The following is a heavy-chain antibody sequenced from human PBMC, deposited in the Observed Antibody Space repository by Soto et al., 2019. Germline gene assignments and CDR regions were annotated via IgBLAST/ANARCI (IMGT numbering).Heavy chain of an antibody. J-gene: IGHJ4*02. Sequence: PSETLSLTCAVYGGSFSGYYWTWIRQPPGTGLEWIGEINHSGSTYYNPSLKSRVTISVDTSKNQFSLKLSSVTAADTAVYYCARSHIVPRLFMYPYDYWGQGTLVTVSS. V-gene: IGHV4-34*01. CDR3: ARSHIVPRLFMYPYDY. CDR1: GGSFSGYY. D-gene: IGHD5-12*01. CDR2: INHSGST.